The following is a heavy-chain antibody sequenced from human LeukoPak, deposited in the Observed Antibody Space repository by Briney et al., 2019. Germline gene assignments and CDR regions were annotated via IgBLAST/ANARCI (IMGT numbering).Heavy chain of an antibody. CDR1: GFTVSSNY. CDR2: IYSGGST. D-gene: IGHD6-13*01. J-gene: IGHJ4*02. CDR3: ARVGSSSWYDFDY. V-gene: IGHV3-66*02. Sequence: GGSLRLSCAASGFTVSSNYMSWVRQAPGKGLEWVSVIYSGGSTYYADSVKGRFTISRDNSKNTLYLQMNSLRAEDTAVYYCARVGSSSWYDFDYWGQGALVTVSS.